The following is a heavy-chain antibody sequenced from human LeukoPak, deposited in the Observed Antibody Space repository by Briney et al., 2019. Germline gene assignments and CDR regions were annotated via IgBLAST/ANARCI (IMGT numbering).Heavy chain of an antibody. CDR2: MNPNSGNT. J-gene: IGHJ4*02. V-gene: IGHV1-8*01. D-gene: IGHD5-24*01. Sequence: ASVKVSCKASGYTFTSYDINWVRQATGQGLEWMGWMNPNSGNTGYAQKFQGRVTMTRNISISTAYMELSSLRSEDTAVYYCARWAQRPSNFDYWGQGTLVTVSS. CDR3: ARWAQRPSNFDY. CDR1: GYTFTSYD.